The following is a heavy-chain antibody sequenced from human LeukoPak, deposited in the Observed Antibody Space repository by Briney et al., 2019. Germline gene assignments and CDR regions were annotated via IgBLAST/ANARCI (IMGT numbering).Heavy chain of an antibody. CDR1: GFTFNTYA. Sequence: GGSLRLSCAASGFTFNTYAMSWVRQAPGKGLEWVSSISGSDVTTSYADSVKGRFIISRDNSKNTLYLDMDSLGAEDTAMYYCTKPSGRVRGWYFDLWGRGTVVTVSS. CDR3: TKPSGRVRGWYFDL. V-gene: IGHV3-23*01. J-gene: IGHJ2*01. D-gene: IGHD3-10*02. CDR2: ISGSDVTT.